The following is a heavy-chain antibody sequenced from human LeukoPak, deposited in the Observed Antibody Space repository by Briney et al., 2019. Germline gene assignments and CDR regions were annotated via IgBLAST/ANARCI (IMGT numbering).Heavy chain of an antibody. CDR3: ARGPHVYSYGYG. J-gene: IGHJ4*02. D-gene: IGHD5-18*01. Sequence: SETLSLTCTVSGGSIGSYYWSWIRQPPGKGLEWIGYIYISGSTNYNPSLKSRLTISVDTSKNQFSLKLSSVTAADTAVYYCARGPHVYSYGYGWGQGTLVTVSS. CDR1: GGSIGSYY. CDR2: IYISGST. V-gene: IGHV4-4*09.